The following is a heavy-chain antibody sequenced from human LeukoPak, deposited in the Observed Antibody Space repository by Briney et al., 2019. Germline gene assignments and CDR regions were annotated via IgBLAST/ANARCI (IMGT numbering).Heavy chain of an antibody. CDR2: ISSSGSTI. CDR1: GFTFSSYE. CDR3: ARDYCSSTSCQLTQNYGMDV. V-gene: IGHV3-48*03. Sequence: PGGSLRPSCAASGFTFSSYEMNWVRQAPGKGLEWVSYISSSGSTIYYADSVKGRFTISRDNAKNSLYLQMNSLRAEDTAVYYCARDYCSSTSCQLTQNYGMDVWGQGTTVTVSS. J-gene: IGHJ6*02. D-gene: IGHD2-2*01.